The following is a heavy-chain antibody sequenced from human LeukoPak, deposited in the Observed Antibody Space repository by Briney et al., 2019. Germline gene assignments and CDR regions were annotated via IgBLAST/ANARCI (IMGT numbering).Heavy chain of an antibody. D-gene: IGHD6-13*01. CDR1: GFTFSSYS. J-gene: IGHJ4*02. CDR2: ISSSSSYI. CDR3: ARDLGSSSSGGDY. V-gene: IGHV3-21*01. Sequence: GGSLRLSCAASGFTFSSYSMNWARQAPGKGLEWVSSISSSSSYIYYADSVKGRFTISRDNAKNSLYLQMNSLRAEDTAVYYCARDLGSSSSGGDYWGQGTLVTVSS.